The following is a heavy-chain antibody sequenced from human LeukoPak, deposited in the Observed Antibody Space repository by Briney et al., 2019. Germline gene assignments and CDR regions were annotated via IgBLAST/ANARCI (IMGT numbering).Heavy chain of an antibody. CDR2: INPNSGGT. CDR3: ARGLPLYELAGPNWFDP. J-gene: IGHJ5*02. Sequence: ASVKVSCKASGYTFTGYYMHWVRQAPGQGLEWMGWINPNSGGTSYAQKFQGRVTMTRDTSISTAYMELSRLRSDDTAVYYCARGLPLYELAGPNWFDPWGQGTLVTVSS. V-gene: IGHV1-2*02. D-gene: IGHD6-13*01. CDR1: GYTFTGYY.